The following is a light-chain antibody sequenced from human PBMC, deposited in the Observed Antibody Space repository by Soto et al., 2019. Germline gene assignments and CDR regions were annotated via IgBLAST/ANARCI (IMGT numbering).Light chain of an antibody. CDR3: LQDATYPYT. Sequence: AVQMTQSPSSLSASVGDRVAITCQASQDVRDDLGWYQQKPGQAPKLLIYAISTLQSGVPSRFSGSGSGTDFTLTISSLQPEDSATYYCLQDATYPYTFGQGTNLEI. CDR1: QDVRDD. CDR2: AIS. V-gene: IGKV1-6*01. J-gene: IGKJ2*01.